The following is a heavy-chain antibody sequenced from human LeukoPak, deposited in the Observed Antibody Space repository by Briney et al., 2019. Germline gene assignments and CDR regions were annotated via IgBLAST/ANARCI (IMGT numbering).Heavy chain of an antibody. CDR1: GYTFTGYY. J-gene: IGHJ5*02. CDR3: ARYRRDYYGHIRGWFDP. V-gene: IGHV1-2*02. Sequence: GASVKVSCKASGYTFTGYYMHWVRQAPGQGPEWMGWINPNRGGTNYAQKFQGRVTMTRDTSISTAYMELSRLRSDDTGVYYCARYRRDYYGHIRGWFDPWCQGGLVTVAS. D-gene: IGHD3-10*01. CDR2: INPNRGGT.